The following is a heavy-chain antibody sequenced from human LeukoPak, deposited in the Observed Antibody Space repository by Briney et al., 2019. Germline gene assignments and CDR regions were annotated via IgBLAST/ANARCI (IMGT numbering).Heavy chain of an antibody. CDR3: AREGPDILTGYYEDY. V-gene: IGHV4-30-4*01. J-gene: IGHJ4*02. CDR2: IYYSGST. Sequence: SQTLSLTCTVSGGSISSGDYYWSWIRQPPGKGLEWIGYIYYSGSTYHNPSLKSRVTISVDTSKNQFSLKLSSVTAADTAVYYCAREGPDILTGYYEDYWGQGTLVTVSS. CDR1: GGSISSGDYY. D-gene: IGHD3-9*01.